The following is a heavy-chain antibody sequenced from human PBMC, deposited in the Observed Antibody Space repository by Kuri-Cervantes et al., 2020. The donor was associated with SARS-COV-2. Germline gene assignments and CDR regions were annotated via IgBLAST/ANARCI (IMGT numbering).Heavy chain of an antibody. CDR3: AKDSRYDFWSGYYFDY. J-gene: IGHJ4*02. CDR2: ISGSGGST. Sequence: ETLSLTCAASGFTFSNYAMSWVRQAPGKGLEWVSAISGSGGSTYYADSVKGRFTISRDNSKNTLYLQMNSLRAEDTAVYYCAKDSRYDFWSGYYFDYWGQGTLVTVSS. D-gene: IGHD3-3*01. CDR1: GFTFSNYA. V-gene: IGHV3-23*01.